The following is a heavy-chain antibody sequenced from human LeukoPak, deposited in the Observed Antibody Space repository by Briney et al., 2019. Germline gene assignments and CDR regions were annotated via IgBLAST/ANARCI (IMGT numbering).Heavy chain of an antibody. J-gene: IGHJ2*01. CDR1: GYTFTGFY. D-gene: IGHD1-14*01. V-gene: IGHV1-2*02. CDR2: INPNSGGT. CDR3: ARPLTTSGWYFDL. Sequence: GASVQVSCKASGYTFTGFYIHWVRQAPGQGLEWMGWINPNSGGTNYAQKFQDRVTMTRDTSISTAYMELSSLKSDDTAVYYCARPLTTSGWYFDLWGRGTLVTVSS.